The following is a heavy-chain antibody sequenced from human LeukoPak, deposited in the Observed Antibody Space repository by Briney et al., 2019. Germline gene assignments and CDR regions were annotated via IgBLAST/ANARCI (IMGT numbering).Heavy chain of an antibody. J-gene: IGHJ4*02. Sequence: GGSLRLSCAASGFTFSSYWMSWVRQAPGKGLEWVANIKQDGSEKYYVDSVKAQFTIYRNNTKNSLYLTIKRLSAEDTAVSYCARFPMIRGVTDDYWGQGTLVTVSS. D-gene: IGHD3-10*01. CDR1: GFTFSSYW. V-gene: IGHV3-7*01. CDR3: ARFPMIRGVTDDY. CDR2: IKQDGSEK.